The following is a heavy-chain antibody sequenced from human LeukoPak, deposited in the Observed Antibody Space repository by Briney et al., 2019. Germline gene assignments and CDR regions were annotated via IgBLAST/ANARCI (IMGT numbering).Heavy chain of an antibody. V-gene: IGHV1-24*01. J-gene: IGHJ4*02. D-gene: IGHD1-26*01. Sequence: ASVKVSCKVSGYTLTELCMHWVRQAPGKGLEWMGGFDPEDGETIYAQKFQGRVTMTEDTSTDTAYMELSSLRSEDTAVYYCARGPLSIEGATAPFDYWGQGTLVTVSS. CDR2: FDPEDGET. CDR1: GYTLTELC. CDR3: ARGPLSIEGATAPFDY.